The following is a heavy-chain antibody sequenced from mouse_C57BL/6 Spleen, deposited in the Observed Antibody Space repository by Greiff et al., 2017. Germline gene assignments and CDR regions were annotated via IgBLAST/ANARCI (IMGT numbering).Heavy chain of an antibody. CDR3: ARELLRYPATDDYYAMDY. CDR2: ISYDGSN. D-gene: IGHD1-1*01. Sequence: DVKLQESGPGLVKPSQSLSLTCSVTGYSITSGYYWNWIRQFPGNKLEWMGYISYDGSNNYNPSLKNRISITRDTSKNQFFLKLNSVTTEDTATYYCARELLRYPATDDYYAMDYWGQGTSVTVSS. J-gene: IGHJ4*01. V-gene: IGHV3-6*01. CDR1: GYSITSGYY.